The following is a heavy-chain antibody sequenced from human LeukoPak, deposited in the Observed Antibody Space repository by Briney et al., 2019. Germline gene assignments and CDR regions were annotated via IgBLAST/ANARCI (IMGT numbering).Heavy chain of an antibody. J-gene: IGHJ4*02. V-gene: IGHV4-59*01. D-gene: IGHD6-19*01. Sequence: SETLSLTCTVSGGSISSYYWSWIRQPPGKGLEWIGYIYYSGSTNYNPSLKSRVAISVDTSKNQFSLKLSSVPAADTAVYYCARGDSSGWYPFDYWGQGTLVTVSS. CDR3: ARGDSSGWYPFDY. CDR1: GGSISSYY. CDR2: IYYSGST.